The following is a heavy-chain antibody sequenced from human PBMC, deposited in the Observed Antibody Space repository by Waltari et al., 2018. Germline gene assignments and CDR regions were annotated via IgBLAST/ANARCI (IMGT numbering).Heavy chain of an antibody. CDR3: ARGPQQLVP. CDR2: TYYRSKWFS. D-gene: IGHD6-13*01. Sequence: QVQLQQSGPGLVKPSQTLSLTCAIFGDSVSSDSAAWNWIRQSPSRGLAWLGRTYYRSKWFSRYAVSVKSRITIKPDTSKNQFSLQLNSVTPEDTAVYYCARGPQQLVPWGQGTLVTVSS. CDR1: GDSVSSDSAA. V-gene: IGHV6-1*01. J-gene: IGHJ4*02.